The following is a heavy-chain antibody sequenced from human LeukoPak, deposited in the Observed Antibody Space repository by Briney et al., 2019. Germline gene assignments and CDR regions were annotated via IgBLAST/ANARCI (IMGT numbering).Heavy chain of an antibody. D-gene: IGHD2-2*01. Sequence: ASVKVSCKVSGYTLTELSMHWVRQAPGKGLEWMGGFDPEDGETIYARKFQGRVTMTEDTSTDTAYMELSSLRSEDTAVYYCATGRGYCSSTSCYLPDYWGQGTLVTVSS. CDR3: ATGRGYCSSTSCYLPDY. CDR1: GYTLTELS. CDR2: FDPEDGET. J-gene: IGHJ4*02. V-gene: IGHV1-24*01.